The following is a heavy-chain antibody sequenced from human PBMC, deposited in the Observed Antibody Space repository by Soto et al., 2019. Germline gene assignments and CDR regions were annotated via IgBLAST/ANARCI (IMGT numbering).Heavy chain of an antibody. CDR3: ARGAVRLPFDY. J-gene: IGHJ4*02. CDR2: ITPLNGKT. CDR1: GYTFTSNG. Sequence: ASVKVSCKASGYTFTSNGINWVRQAPGQGLEWMGWITPLNGKTNYAGKYQGRVTMTTDTSTSIVYMELRGLRSDDTAVYYCARGAVRLPFDYWGQGALVTVSS. V-gene: IGHV1-18*04. D-gene: IGHD5-12*01.